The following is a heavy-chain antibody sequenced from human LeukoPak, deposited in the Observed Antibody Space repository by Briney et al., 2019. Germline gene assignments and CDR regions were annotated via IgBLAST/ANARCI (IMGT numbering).Heavy chain of an antibody. V-gene: IGHV3-23*01. D-gene: IGHD4-11*01. Sequence: SGGSLRLSCTASGFTFINYAMSWVRQAPGKGLEWVSSVSGSGGSTYFADSVKGRFTISRDNSKNTLYLQMSSLRAEDTAVYYCAKPLQGFLRGNFDCWGQGTLVTVSS. J-gene: IGHJ4*02. CDR3: AKPLQGFLRGNFDC. CDR2: VSGSGGST. CDR1: GFTFINYA.